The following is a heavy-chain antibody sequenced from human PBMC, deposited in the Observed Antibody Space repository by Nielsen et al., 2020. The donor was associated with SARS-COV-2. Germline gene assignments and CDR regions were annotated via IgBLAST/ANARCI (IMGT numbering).Heavy chain of an antibody. CDR2: IVVGSGNT. D-gene: IGHD1-7*01. Sequence: SVKVSCKASGFTFTSSAVQWVRQARGQRLEWIGWIVVGSGNTNYAQKFQGRVTMTRDTSTSTVYMELSSLKSEDTAVYYCARDRRVTGTSYFDYWGQGTLVTVSS. J-gene: IGHJ4*02. CDR3: ARDRRVTGTSYFDY. CDR1: GFTFTSSA. V-gene: IGHV1-58*01.